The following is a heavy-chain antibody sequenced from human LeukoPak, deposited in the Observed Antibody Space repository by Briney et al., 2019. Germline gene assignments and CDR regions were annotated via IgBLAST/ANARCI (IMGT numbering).Heavy chain of an antibody. CDR1: GFTFGIYW. Sequence: GGSLRLSCAASGFTFGIYWMSWVRQAPGKGLEWVANIKVDGSEKYYVDSVKGRFTISRDNAKNSLYLQMNSLRAEDTAVYYCARGLPYYDVWGQGTLVTVSS. CDR2: IKVDGSEK. CDR3: ARGLPYYDV. D-gene: IGHD3-10*02. V-gene: IGHV3-7*01. J-gene: IGHJ4*02.